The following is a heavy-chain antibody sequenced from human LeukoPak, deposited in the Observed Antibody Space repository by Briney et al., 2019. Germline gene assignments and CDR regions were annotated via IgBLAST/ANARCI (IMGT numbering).Heavy chain of an antibody. J-gene: IGHJ4*02. V-gene: IGHV4-59*10. CDR3: VSNAYYYDSSGYPDY. CDR1: GGSFSGYY. Sequence: PSETLSLTCAVYGGSFSGYYWSWLRQPAGKGLEWIGRIYTSGSTNYNPSLKSRVTMSVDTSKNQFSLKLSSVTAADTAVYYCVSNAYYYDSSGYPDYWGQGTLVTVSS. CDR2: IYTSGST. D-gene: IGHD3-22*01.